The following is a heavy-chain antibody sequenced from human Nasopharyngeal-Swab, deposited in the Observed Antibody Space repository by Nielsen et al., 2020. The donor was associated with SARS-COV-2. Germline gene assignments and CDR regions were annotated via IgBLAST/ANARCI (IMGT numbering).Heavy chain of an antibody. CDR3: ARGLMTTVTTYWYFDL. J-gene: IGHJ2*01. CDR1: GGSVSSGSYY. D-gene: IGHD4-17*01. Sequence: SETLSLTCTVSGGSVSSGSYYWSWIRQPPGKGLEWIGYIYYSGSTNYNPSLKSRVTISVDTSKNQFSLKLSSVTAADTAVYYCARGLMTTVTTYWYFDLWGRGTLVTVSS. CDR2: IYYSGST. V-gene: IGHV4-61*01.